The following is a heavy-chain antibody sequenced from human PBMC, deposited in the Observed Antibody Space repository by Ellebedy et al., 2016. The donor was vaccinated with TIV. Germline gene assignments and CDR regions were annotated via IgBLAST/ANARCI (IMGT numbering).Heavy chain of an antibody. D-gene: IGHD3-10*01. J-gene: IGHJ4*02. CDR2: ISAYNGNT. CDR3: ARGSGKLLWFGEQGVFDY. Sequence: ASVKVSXKASGYTFTSYGISWVRQAPGQGLEWMGWISAYNGNTNYAQKLQGRVTMTTDTSTSTAYMELRSLRSDDTAVYYCARGSGKLLWFGEQGVFDYWGQGTLVTVSS. CDR1: GYTFTSYG. V-gene: IGHV1-18*01.